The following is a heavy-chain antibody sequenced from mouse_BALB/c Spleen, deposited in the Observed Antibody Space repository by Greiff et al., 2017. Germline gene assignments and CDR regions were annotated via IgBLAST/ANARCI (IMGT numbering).Heavy chain of an antibody. CDR1: GFNIKDYY. D-gene: IGHD2-4*01. J-gene: IGHJ4*01. CDR3: NGPTMITRGGNYYAMDY. Sequence: EVQLQQSGAELVRSGASVKLSCTASGFNIKDYYMHWVKQRPEQGLEWIGWIDPENGDTEYAPKFQGKATMTADTSSNTAYLQLSSLTSEDTAVYYCNGPTMITRGGNYYAMDYWGQGTSVTVSS. CDR2: IDPENGDT. V-gene: IGHV14-4*02.